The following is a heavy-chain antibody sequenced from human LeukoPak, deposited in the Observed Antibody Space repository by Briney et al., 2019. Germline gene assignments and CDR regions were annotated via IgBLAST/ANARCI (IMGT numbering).Heavy chain of an antibody. CDR3: AKDPGYGSGSYYYFDY. D-gene: IGHD3-10*01. J-gene: IGHJ4*02. V-gene: IGHV3-30*18. CDR2: ISYDGSDK. Sequence: PGGSLRLSCAASGFTFSTYDMHWVRQAPGKGLEWVAVISYDGSDKYYADSVKGRFTISRDNSKNTLYLQMNSLRAEDTAVYYCAKDPGYGSGSYYYFDYWGQGTLVTVPS. CDR1: GFTFSTYD.